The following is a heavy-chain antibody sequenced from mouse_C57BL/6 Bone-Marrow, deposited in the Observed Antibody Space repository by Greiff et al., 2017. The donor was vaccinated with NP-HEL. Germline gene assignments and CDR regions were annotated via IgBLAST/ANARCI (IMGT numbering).Heavy chain of an antibody. J-gene: IGHJ1*03. CDR3: ASDGDWYFDV. CDR1: GYTFTGYW. Sequence: QVQLQQPGAELVKPGASVKLSCKASGYTFTGYWMHWVKQRPGQGLEWIGMIHPNSGSTNYNEKFKSKATLTVDKSSSTAYMQLSSLTSEDSAVYCCASDGDWYFDVWGTGTTVTVSS. D-gene: IGHD1-1*01. V-gene: IGHV1-64*01. CDR2: IHPNSGST.